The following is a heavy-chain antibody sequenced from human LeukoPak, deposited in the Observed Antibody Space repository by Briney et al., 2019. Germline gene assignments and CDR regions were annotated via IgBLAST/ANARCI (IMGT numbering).Heavy chain of an antibody. V-gene: IGHV4-34*01. J-gene: IGHJ4*02. CDR1: GGSFSGYY. CDR2: INHSGST. CDR3: ARDFQAVTFDY. Sequence: PSETLSLTCAVYGGSFSGYYWSWIRQPPGKGLEWIGEINHSGSTNYNPSLKSRVTISVDTSKNQFSLKLSSVTAADTAVYYCARDFQAVTFDYWGQGTLVTVSS. D-gene: IGHD4-17*01.